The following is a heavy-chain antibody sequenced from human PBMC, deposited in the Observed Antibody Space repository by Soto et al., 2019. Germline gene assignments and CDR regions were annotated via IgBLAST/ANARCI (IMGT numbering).Heavy chain of an antibody. J-gene: IGHJ4*02. V-gene: IGHV1-18*01. CDR3: ARDESSSGWYEPRSYTLDY. Sequence: GASVKVSCKASGYTFTSYGISWVRQAPGQGLEWMGWISAYNGNTNYAQKLQGRVTMTTDTSTSTAYMELRSLRSDDTAVYYCARDESSSGWYEPRSYTLDYWGQGTLVTVSS. CDR2: ISAYNGNT. D-gene: IGHD6-19*01. CDR1: GYTFTSYG.